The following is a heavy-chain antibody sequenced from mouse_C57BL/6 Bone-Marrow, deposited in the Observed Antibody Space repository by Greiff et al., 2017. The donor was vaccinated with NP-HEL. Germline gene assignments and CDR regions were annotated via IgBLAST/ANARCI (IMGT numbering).Heavy chain of an antibody. CDR2: IYPRSGNT. V-gene: IGHV1-81*01. J-gene: IGHJ2*01. CDR1: GYTFTSYG. CDR3: ARRLGRVYFDY. Sequence: QVQLKESGAELARPGASVKLSCKASGYTFTSYGISWVKQRTGQGLEWIGEIYPRSGNTYYNEKFKGKATLTADKSSSTAYMELRSLTSEDSAVYFCARRLGRVYFDYWGQGTTLTVSS. D-gene: IGHD4-1*01.